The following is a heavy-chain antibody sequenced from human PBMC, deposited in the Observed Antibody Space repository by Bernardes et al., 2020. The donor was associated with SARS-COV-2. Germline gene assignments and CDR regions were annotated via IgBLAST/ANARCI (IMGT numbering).Heavy chain of an antibody. V-gene: IGHV3-23*01. Sequence: GSLRLSCTASGFTFSSYVMNWVRQSPGKGLEWVSGISGTGRTIHFADSVKGRFTISRDNAENTLYLQINNVSPEDTAVYFCAKDRLGYSPYNYYPMDVWGRGTTVTVSS. CDR3: AKDRLGYSPYNYYPMDV. D-gene: IGHD5-12*01. CDR2: ISGTGRTI. J-gene: IGHJ6*02. CDR1: GFTFSSYV.